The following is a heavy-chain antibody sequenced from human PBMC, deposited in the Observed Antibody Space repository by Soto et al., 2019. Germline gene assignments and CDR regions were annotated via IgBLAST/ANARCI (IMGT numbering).Heavy chain of an antibody. CDR1: GYTFTSYG. V-gene: IGHV1-18*01. Sequence: QVHLVQSGAEVKKPGASVKVSCKASGYTFTSYGITWVRQAPGQGLEWMGWISAHTGNTDYAQKLQGRVIVTRDTSTSTAYMELRSLRSDDTAVYYCARGTYGDYWGQGALVTVSS. D-gene: IGHD4-17*01. J-gene: IGHJ4*02. CDR3: ARGTYGDY. CDR2: ISAHTGNT.